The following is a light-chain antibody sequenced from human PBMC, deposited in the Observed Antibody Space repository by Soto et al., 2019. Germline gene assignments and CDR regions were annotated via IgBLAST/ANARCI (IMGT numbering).Light chain of an antibody. J-gene: IGKJ4*01. Sequence: EIALTQSQDTLSLSPGERATLSCRASQSVSSSYLSRYQQKPGQAPRLLIYGASTRATGIPARFSGSGSGTDFTLTISSLQPEDFAVYYCQQDYNLPTFGGGTKVDIK. CDR2: GAS. V-gene: IGKV3D-7*01. CDR3: QQDYNLPT. CDR1: QSVSSSY.